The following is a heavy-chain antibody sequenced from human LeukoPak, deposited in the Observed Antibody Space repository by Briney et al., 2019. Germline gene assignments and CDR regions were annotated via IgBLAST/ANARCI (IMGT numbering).Heavy chain of an antibody. V-gene: IGHV3-21*01. J-gene: IGHJ5*02. CDR3: ARLRYSYGFNWFDP. CDR1: GFTFSSYS. Sequence: GGSLRLSCAASGFTFSSYSMNWVRQAPGKGLEWVSSISSSSSYIYYADSVKGRFTISRDNAKNSLYLQMNSLRAEDTAVYYCARLRYSYGFNWFDPWGQGTLVTVSS. CDR2: ISSSSSYI. D-gene: IGHD5-18*01.